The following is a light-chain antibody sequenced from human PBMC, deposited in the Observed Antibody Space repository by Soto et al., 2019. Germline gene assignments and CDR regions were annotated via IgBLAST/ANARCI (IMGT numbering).Light chain of an antibody. J-gene: IGKJ1*01. CDR3: QQRSNWSPLT. CDR1: QSVSSY. Sequence: DIVLTQSPSTLSSSPGERATLTCRASQSVSSYLAWYQQKPGQAPRLLIYDASSMATGIPARFSGSGSGTDFTLTISSREPEDDAVYYYQQRSNWSPLTFGHGTKVDIK. V-gene: IGKV3-11*01. CDR2: DAS.